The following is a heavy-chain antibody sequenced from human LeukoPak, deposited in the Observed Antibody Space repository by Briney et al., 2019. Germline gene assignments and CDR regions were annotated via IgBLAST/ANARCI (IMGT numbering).Heavy chain of an antibody. V-gene: IGHV3-30*18. CDR2: ISYDGSNK. Sequence: GRSLRLSCAASGFTFSSYGMHWVRQAPGKGLEWVAVISYDGSNKYYADSVKGRFTISRDNSKNTLYLQMNSLRAEDTAVYYCAKKSLRYYMDVWGKGTTVTVSS. CDR3: AKKSLRYYMDV. CDR1: GFTFSSYG. J-gene: IGHJ6*03.